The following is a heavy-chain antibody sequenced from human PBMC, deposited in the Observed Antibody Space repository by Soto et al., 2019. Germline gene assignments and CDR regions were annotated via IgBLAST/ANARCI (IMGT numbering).Heavy chain of an antibody. CDR2: IITLFGTA. Sequence: GASVKVSCKASLGTFTMYAISWVRQSPGQVLEWIGGIITLFGTANYRQKVQGGVPITADESTSTAYMELSSLRSADPVAYDCASHLYSNSHYVWGEGTTVTVSS. J-gene: IGHJ6*01. V-gene: IGHV1-69*01. D-gene: IGHD4-4*01. CDR1: LGTFTMYA. CDR3: ASHLYSNSHYV.